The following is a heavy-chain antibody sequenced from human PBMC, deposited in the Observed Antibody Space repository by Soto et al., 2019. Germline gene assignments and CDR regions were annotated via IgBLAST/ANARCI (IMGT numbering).Heavy chain of an antibody. J-gene: IGHJ6*02. D-gene: IGHD3-3*01. CDR3: ARGPAIFGVVTIYYYGMDV. CDR1: GSTFSSYA. CDR2: ISYDGNNK. V-gene: IGHV3-30-3*01. Sequence: QVQLVESGGGVVQPGKSLRLSCAASGSTFSSYAMHWVRQAPGKGLEWVALISYDGNNKYYADSVKGRVTISRDNSKNTLYLQMTSLRAEDTALYYCARGPAIFGVVTIYYYGMDVWGQGTTVTVSS.